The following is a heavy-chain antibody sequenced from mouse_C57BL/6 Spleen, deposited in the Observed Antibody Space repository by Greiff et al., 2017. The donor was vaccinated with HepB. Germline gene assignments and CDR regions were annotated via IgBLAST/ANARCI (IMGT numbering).Heavy chain of an antibody. CDR3: TTGFGGY. J-gene: IGHJ2*01. Sequence: EVKLVESGAELVRPGASVKLSCTASGFNIKDDYMHWVKQRPEQGLEWIGWIDPENGDTEYASKFQGKATITADTSSNTAYLQLSSLTSEDTAVYYCTTGFGGYWGQGTTLTVSS. V-gene: IGHV14-4*01. CDR1: GFNIKDDY. CDR2: IDPENGDT. D-gene: IGHD3-1*01.